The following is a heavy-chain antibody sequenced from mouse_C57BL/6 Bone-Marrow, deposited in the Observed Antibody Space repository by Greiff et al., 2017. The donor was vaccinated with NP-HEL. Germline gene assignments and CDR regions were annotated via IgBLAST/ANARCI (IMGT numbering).Heavy chain of an antibody. CDR3: ARAYYSNYERAMDY. V-gene: IGHV1-52*01. CDR2: IDPSDSET. CDR1: GYTFTSYW. Sequence: QVQLQQPGAELVRPGSSVKLSCKASGYTFTSYWMHWVKQRPIQGLEWIGNIDPSDSETHYNQKFKDKATLTVDKSSSTAYMQLSSLTSEDSAVYYCARAYYSNYERAMDYWGQGTSVTVSS. J-gene: IGHJ4*01. D-gene: IGHD2-5*01.